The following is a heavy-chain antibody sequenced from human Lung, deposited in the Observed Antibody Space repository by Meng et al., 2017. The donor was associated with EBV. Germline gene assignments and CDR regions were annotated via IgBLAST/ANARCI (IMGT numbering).Heavy chain of an antibody. Sequence: QVQLKESGPGLGKPSQTLSLTGTVSGGSISSGGYYWSWIRQHPGKGLEWIGYIYYSGSTYYNPSLKSRVTISVDTSKNQLSLKVNSVTAADTAVYYCARSSKWHEMWYWGQGTLVTASS. J-gene: IGHJ4*02. CDR2: IYYSGST. CDR1: GGSISSGGYY. V-gene: IGHV4-31*03. D-gene: IGHD6-13*01. CDR3: ARSSKWHEMWY.